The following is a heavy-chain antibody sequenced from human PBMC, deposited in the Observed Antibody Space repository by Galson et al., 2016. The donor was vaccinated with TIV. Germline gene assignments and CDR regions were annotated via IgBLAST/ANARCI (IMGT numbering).Heavy chain of an antibody. CDR2: IKQDGSEK. Sequence: SLRLSCAASGFTFSSFWMSWVRQAPGKGLEWVANIKQDGSEKNYVDSVKGRFTISRDNAKNSLYLQMNSLRAEDTAMYYCARDRVGGLDVWGQGTTVTVSS. J-gene: IGHJ6*02. CDR3: ARDRVGGLDV. D-gene: IGHD3-16*01. CDR1: GFTFSSFW. V-gene: IGHV3-7*03.